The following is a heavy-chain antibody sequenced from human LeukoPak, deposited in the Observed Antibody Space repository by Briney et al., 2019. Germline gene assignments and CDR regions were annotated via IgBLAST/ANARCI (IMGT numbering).Heavy chain of an antibody. D-gene: IGHD3-22*01. CDR3: ARASASSGFDY. J-gene: IGHJ4*02. CDR2: ISSSSSYI. Sequence: GGALRLSCAASGFTFSSYSMNWGRQAPGKGLEWVSSISSSSSYIYYADSVKGRFTISRDNAKNSLYLPMNSPRAEDTAVYYCARASASSGFDYWGQGTLATVPS. CDR1: GFTFSSYS. V-gene: IGHV3-21*01.